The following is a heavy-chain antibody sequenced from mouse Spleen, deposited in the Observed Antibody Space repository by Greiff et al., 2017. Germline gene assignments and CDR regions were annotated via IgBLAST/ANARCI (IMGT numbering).Heavy chain of an antibody. CDR3: LNRDTKYFDV. V-gene: IGHV1-5*01. D-gene: IGHD4-1*01. Sequence: EVKLQESGTILARPGASVKMSCKTSGYTFTNYWVHWVKQRPGQGLEWIGAIYPGNSDTGYNPKFKGKAELTAVTSASTAYMELSSLTYEDSAVYYCLNRDTKYFDVWAAGTTFTVSS. J-gene: IGHJ1*01. CDR1: GYTFTNYW. CDR2: IYPGNSDT.